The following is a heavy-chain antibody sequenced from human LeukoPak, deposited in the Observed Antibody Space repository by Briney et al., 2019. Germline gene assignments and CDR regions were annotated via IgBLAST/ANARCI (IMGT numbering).Heavy chain of an antibody. J-gene: IGHJ6*02. CDR1: GGSISSYY. CDR2: ISYSGST. D-gene: IGHD4-17*01. CDR3: ARHVSGDYAWLDV. Sequence: PSETLSLTCTVSGGSISSYYWSWIRRPPGKGLEWIGYISYSGSTNYNPSLKSRVTISVDTSKNQFSLKLSSVTAADTAMYYCARHVSGDYAWLDVWGQGTTVTVSS. V-gene: IGHV4-59*08.